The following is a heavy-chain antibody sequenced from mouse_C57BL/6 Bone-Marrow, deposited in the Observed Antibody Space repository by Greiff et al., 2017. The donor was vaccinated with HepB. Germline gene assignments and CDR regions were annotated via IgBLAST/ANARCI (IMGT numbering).Heavy chain of an antibody. Sequence: EVQLQQSGTVLARPGASVKMSCKTSGYTFTSYWMHWVNQRPGQGLEWIGAIYPGNSDTSYNQKFKGKAKLTAVTSASTAYMELSSLTNEDSAVYYCTSYYYGSTPYAMDYWGQGTSVTVSS. CDR1: GYTFTSYW. V-gene: IGHV1-5*01. CDR2: IYPGNSDT. J-gene: IGHJ4*01. D-gene: IGHD1-1*01. CDR3: TSYYYGSTPYAMDY.